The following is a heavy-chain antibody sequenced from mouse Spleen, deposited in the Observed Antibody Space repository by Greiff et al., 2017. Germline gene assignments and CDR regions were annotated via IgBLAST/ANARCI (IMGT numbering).Heavy chain of an antibody. D-gene: IGHD1-1*01. V-gene: IGHV1-66*01. CDR1: GYSFTSYY. CDR3: ARFDPVVARDYAMDY. CDR2: IFPGSGNT. J-gene: IGHJ4*01. Sequence: QVQLQQSGPELVKPGASVKISCKASGYSFTSYYIHWVKQRPGQGLEWIGWIFPGSGNTKYNEKFKGKATLTADTSSSTAYMQLSSLTSEDSAVYFCARFDPVVARDYAMDYWGQGTSVTVSS.